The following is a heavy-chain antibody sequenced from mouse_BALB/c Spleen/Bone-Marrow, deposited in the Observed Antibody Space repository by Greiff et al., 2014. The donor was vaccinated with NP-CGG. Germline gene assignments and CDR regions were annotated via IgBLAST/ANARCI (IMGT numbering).Heavy chain of an antibody. CDR3: RAYYRYDGYAMDY. J-gene: IGHJ4*01. CDR1: GYTFTDYE. V-gene: IGHV1-15*01. Sequence: VQLQQSGAELVRPGASVTLSCKASGYTFTDYEMHWVKQTPVHGLEWIGAIDPETGGTAYNQKFKGKATLTADKSSSTAYMELRSLTSEDSVVYYCRAYYRYDGYAMDYWGQGTSVTVSS. D-gene: IGHD2-14*01. CDR2: IDPETGGT.